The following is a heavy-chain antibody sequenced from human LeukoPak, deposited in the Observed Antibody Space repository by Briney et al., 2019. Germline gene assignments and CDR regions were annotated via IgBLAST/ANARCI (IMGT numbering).Heavy chain of an antibody. Sequence: SETLSLTCTVSTDSISSGNYYWGWVRQSPGQGLEWIGSIVSGGSTYHNPSLKSRVTMSIDTSNNQFSLKLSSVTAADTAVYYCARGPVTIFGVVKYNWFDPWGQGTLVTVSS. CDR2: IVSGGST. CDR3: ARGPVTIFGVVKYNWFDP. J-gene: IGHJ5*02. CDR1: TDSISSGNYY. D-gene: IGHD3-3*01. V-gene: IGHV4-39*07.